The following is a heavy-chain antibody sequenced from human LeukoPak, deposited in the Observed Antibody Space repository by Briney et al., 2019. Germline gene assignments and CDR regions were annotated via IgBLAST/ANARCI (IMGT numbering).Heavy chain of an antibody. CDR1: GFTFSGYS. CDR3: AKEGAVAGTQDYYYYYMDV. V-gene: IGHV3-48*01. Sequence: GGSLRLSCAASGFTFSGYSMNWVRQAPGKGLEWVSYISSSSSTIYYADSVKGRFTISRDNAKNSLYLQMNSLRAEDTAVYYCAKEGAVAGTQDYYYYYMDVWGKGTTVTISS. CDR2: ISSSSSTI. J-gene: IGHJ6*03. D-gene: IGHD6-19*01.